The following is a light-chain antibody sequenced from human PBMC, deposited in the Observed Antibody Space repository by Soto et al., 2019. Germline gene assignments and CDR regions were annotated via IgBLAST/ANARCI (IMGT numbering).Light chain of an antibody. J-gene: IGLJ1*01. Sequence: QSALTQPASVSGSPGQSITISCTGTSGDIGSYNRVSWYQQHPGKAPKLIIYEVTDRPSGVSNRFSGSKSGNTASLTISGLQAEDEAEYYCNSYTNINTRACVFGTGTKLTVL. CDR2: EVT. CDR3: NSYTNINTRACV. CDR1: SGDIGSYNR. V-gene: IGLV2-14*01.